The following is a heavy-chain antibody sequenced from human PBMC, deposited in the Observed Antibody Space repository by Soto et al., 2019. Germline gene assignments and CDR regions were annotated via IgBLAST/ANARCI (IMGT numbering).Heavy chain of an antibody. CDR3: ARGSGRKTTYYYYYGMDV. D-gene: IGHD4-17*01. CDR2: INHSGST. CDR1: GGSFSGCY. J-gene: IGHJ6*02. V-gene: IGHV4-34*01. Sequence: PSETLSLTCAVYGGSFSGCYWSWIRQPPGKGLEWIGEINHSGSTNYNPSLKSRVTISVDTSKNQFSLKLSSVTAADTAVYYCARGSGRKTTYYYYYGMDVWGQGITVTVSS.